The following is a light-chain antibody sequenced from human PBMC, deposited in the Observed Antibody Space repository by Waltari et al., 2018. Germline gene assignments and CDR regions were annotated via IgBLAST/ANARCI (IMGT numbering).Light chain of an antibody. Sequence: QSVLTQPPSASGTPGQRVTISCSGSSSNIGGNSVNCYQHLPGTAPKPLIHSNERRPSGVPDRFSGSKSGTSVYRAISGLQSEDEADYYCAGWDDSLSGPYVVFGGGTKLTVL. J-gene: IGLJ2*01. V-gene: IGLV1-44*01. CDR1: SSNIGGNS. CDR2: SNE. CDR3: AGWDDSLSGPYVV.